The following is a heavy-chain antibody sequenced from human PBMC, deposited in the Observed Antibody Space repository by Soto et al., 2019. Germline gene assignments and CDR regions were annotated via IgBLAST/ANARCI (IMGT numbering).Heavy chain of an antibody. J-gene: IGHJ5*02. D-gene: IGHD2-15*01. CDR3: ARGGVDCSGGSCRYGDWFDP. Sequence: GASVKVSCKASGYTFTSYDINWVRQATGRGLEWMGWMNPNSGNTGYAQKFQGRVTMTRNTSISTAYMELSSLRSEDTAVYYCARGGVDCSGGSCRYGDWFDPWGQGTLVTVSS. V-gene: IGHV1-8*01. CDR2: MNPNSGNT. CDR1: GYTFTSYD.